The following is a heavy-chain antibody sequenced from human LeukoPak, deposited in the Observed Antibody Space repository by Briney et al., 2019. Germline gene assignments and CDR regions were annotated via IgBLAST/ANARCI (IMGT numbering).Heavy chain of an antibody. CDR2: ISGSGGTT. J-gene: IGHJ3*02. CDR1: GFTFSHYG. V-gene: IGHV3-23*01. D-gene: IGHD3-3*01. CDR3: AKSRSAYPRVDGFDM. Sequence: PGRSLRLSCAASGFTFSHYGVHWVRQAPGKGLEWVSAISGSGGTTYNADSVKGRFTISRDNSKSTLYLQMNSLRAEDTALYYCAKSRSAYPRVDGFDMWGQGTMVTVSS.